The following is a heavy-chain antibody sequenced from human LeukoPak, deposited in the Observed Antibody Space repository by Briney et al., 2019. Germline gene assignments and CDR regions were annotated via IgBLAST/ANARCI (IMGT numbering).Heavy chain of an antibody. CDR3: ARRRGYYDSSGYYFRLDFDY. Sequence: SETLSLTCTVSGGSISNYYWGWIRQPPGKGLEWIGYIYSSGSTNYNPSLKSRVTISVDTSKIQFSLKLSSVTAADTAVYYCARRRGYYDSSGYYFRLDFDYWGQGTLVTVST. V-gene: IGHV4-59*01. CDR2: IYSSGST. D-gene: IGHD3-22*01. CDR1: GGSISNYY. J-gene: IGHJ4*02.